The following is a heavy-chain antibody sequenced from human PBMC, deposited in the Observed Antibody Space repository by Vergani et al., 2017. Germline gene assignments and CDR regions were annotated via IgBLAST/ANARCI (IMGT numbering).Heavy chain of an antibody. CDR1: GYTFTSYG. V-gene: IGHV1-18*04. D-gene: IGHD2-15*01. CDR2: ISAYNGNT. J-gene: IGHJ5*02. CDR3: ARAQYCSGGSCYSGRWFDP. Sequence: QVQLVQSGAEVKKPGASVKVSCKASGYTFTSYGISWVRQAPGQGLEWMGWISAYNGNTNYAQKLQGRVTMTTDTSTSTAYMELRSLGSDDTAVYYCARAQYCSGGSCYSGRWFDPWGQGTLVTVSS.